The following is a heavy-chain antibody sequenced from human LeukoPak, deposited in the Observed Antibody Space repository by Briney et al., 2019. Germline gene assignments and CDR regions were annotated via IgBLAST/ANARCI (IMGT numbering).Heavy chain of an antibody. J-gene: IGHJ5*02. CDR3: ALGGGSGYYRTHRGTNWFDP. CDR1: GGTFSSYA. Sequence: SVKVSCKASGGTFSSYAISWVRQAPGQGLEWMGRIIPILGIANSAQKFQGRVTITADKSTSTAYMELSSLRSEDTAVYYCALGGGSGYYRTHRGTNWFDPWGQGTLVTVSS. D-gene: IGHD3-22*01. CDR2: IIPILGIA. V-gene: IGHV1-69*04.